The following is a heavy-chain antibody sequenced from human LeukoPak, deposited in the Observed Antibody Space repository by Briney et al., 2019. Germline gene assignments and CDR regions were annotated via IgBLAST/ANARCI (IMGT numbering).Heavy chain of an antibody. CDR3: ARDRVDTRGYYYYGMDV. D-gene: IGHD3-10*01. V-gene: IGHV3-66*01. Sequence: GGSLRLSCAASGFTVSSNYMSWVRQAPGKGLEWVSVIYSGGSTYYADSVKGRFTISRGNSKNTLYLQMNSLRAEDTAVYYCARDRVDTRGYYYYGMDVWGQGTTVTVSS. CDR1: GFTVSSNY. J-gene: IGHJ6*02. CDR2: IYSGGST.